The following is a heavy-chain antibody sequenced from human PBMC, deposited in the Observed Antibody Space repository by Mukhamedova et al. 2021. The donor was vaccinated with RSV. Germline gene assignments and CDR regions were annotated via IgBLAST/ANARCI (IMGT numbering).Heavy chain of an antibody. CDR2: ISSSSSYI. CDR3: ARVGGGGYSGYDAFDI. Sequence: GKGLEWVSSISSSSSYIYYADSVKGRFTISRDNAKNSLYLQMNSLRAEDTAVYYCARVGGGGYSGYDAFDIWGQGTMVTASS. V-gene: IGHV3-21*01. D-gene: IGHD5-12*01. J-gene: IGHJ3*02.